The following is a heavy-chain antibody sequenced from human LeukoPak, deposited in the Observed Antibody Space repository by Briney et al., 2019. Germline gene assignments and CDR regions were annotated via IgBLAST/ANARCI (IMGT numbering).Heavy chain of an antibody. D-gene: IGHD6-19*01. CDR3: AREGRDSSGRYFCGLDV. V-gene: IGHV1-8*01. CDR2: MNPNSGNT. J-gene: IGHJ6*02. CDR1: GYTFTSYD. Sequence: ASVKVSCKASGYTFTSYDINWVRQATGQGLEWMGWMNPNSGNTGYAQKFQGRVTITRDTSANTAYMELSSLRSEDTAVYYCAREGRDSSGRYFCGLDVWGRGTTVTVSS.